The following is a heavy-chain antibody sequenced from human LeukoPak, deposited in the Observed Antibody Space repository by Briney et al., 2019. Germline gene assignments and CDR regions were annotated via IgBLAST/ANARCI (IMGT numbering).Heavy chain of an antibody. D-gene: IGHD3-10*01. J-gene: IGHJ3*02. CDR3: ARASVWFGELPDAFDI. Sequence: SETLSLSCAVYGGSFSGYYWSWIRQPPGKGLEWIGEINHSGSTNYNPSLKGRVTISVDTSKNQFSLKLSSVTAADTAVYYCARASVWFGELPDAFDIWGQGTMVTVSS. CDR1: GGSFSGYY. CDR2: INHSGST. V-gene: IGHV4-34*01.